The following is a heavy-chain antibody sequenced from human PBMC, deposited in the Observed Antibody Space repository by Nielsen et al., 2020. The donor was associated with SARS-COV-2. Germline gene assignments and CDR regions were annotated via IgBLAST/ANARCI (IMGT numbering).Heavy chain of an antibody. D-gene: IGHD3-10*01. CDR2: ISYDGSNK. Sequence: GESLKISCAASGFTFSSYGMHWVRQAPGKGLEWVAVISYDGSNKYYADSVKGRFTISRDNSKNTLYLQMNSLRAEDTAVYYCARASMVRGGSVYYGMDVWGQGTTVTVSS. CDR1: GFTFSSYG. CDR3: ARASMVRGGSVYYGMDV. V-gene: IGHV3-30*03. J-gene: IGHJ6*02.